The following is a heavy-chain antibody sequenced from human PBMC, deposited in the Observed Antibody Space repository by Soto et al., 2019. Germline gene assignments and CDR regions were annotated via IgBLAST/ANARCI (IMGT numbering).Heavy chain of an antibody. CDR1: GGSFSGYY. V-gene: IGHV4-34*01. CDR3: ARSGYSDGTFDY. CDR2: INHSGST. D-gene: IGHD5-18*01. J-gene: IGHJ4*02. Sequence: SETLSLTCAVYGGSFSGYYWSWIRQPPGKGLEWIGEINHSGSTNYNPSLKSRVTISVDTSKNQFSLKLSSGTAADPAVYYCARSGYSDGTFDYWGQGTLVTVSS.